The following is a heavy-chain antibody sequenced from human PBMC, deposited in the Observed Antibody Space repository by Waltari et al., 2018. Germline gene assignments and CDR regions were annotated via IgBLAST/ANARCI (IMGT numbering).Heavy chain of an antibody. CDR1: V. V-gene: IGHV3-23*01. CDR3: ARGSGVDY. J-gene: IGHJ4*02. Sequence: VMTWVRQAPGKGFEWVSSISDAGGIINYADSVKGRFTISRDNAKNTLYLQMNNLRAEDTAVYYCARGSGVDYWGQGTLVTISS. CDR2: ISDAGGII. D-gene: IGHD7-27*01.